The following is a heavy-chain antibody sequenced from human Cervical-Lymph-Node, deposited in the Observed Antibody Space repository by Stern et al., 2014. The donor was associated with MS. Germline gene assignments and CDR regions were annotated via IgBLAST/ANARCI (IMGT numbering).Heavy chain of an antibody. CDR1: GGSISSGDYL. V-gene: IGHV4-31*03. D-gene: IGHD6-13*01. J-gene: IGHJ4*02. Sequence: QLQLQESGPGLVKPSQTLSLTCTVSGGSISSGDYLWSWIRQHPGTGLERIEYIYYSGGAYYNKSLKSRVTISVDTSKNQFSLKLSSVTAADTAVYYCARSSSWPHLFDYWGQGTLVTVSS. CDR2: IYYSGGA. CDR3: ARSSSWPHLFDY.